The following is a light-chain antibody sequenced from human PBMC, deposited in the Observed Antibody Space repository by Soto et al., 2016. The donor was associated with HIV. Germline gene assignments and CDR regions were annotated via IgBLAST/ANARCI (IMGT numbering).Light chain of an antibody. V-gene: IGKV1-9*01. J-gene: IGKJ1*01. CDR1: QGISSY. CDR2: AAS. CDR3: LQHNSYPRT. Sequence: DIQLTQSPSFLSASVEDRVTITCRASQGISSYLAWYQQKPGKAPKLLIYAASTLQSGVPSRFSGSGSGTEFTLTISSLQPEDFATYYCLQHNSYPRTFGQGTKVEIK.